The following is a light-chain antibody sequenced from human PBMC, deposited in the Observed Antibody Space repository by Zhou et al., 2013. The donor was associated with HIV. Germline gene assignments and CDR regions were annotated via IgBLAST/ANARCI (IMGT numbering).Light chain of an antibody. CDR3: QSYDSSLSGYV. Sequence: QSVLTQPPSVSGAPGQRVTISCTGSSSNIGAGYDVHWYQQLPGTAPQILIYGNKQIGPQGSRDRFSGSKSGTSASLAITGLQAEDEADYYCQSYDSSLSGYVFGTGTKVTVL. J-gene: IGLJ1*01. CDR2: GNK. V-gene: IGLV1-40*01. CDR1: SSNIGAGYD.